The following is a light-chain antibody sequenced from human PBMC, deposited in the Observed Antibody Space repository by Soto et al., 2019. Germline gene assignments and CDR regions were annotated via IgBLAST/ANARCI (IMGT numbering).Light chain of an antibody. Sequence: EIVLTQSPGTLSLSPGERATLSCRASPSVSSTYLAWYQQKPGQAPRLLIYGASSRATGIPDRFSGSGSGTDFTLTISRLEPEDFAVYYCQQYGSSPPYTFGQGTNLEI. V-gene: IGKV3-20*01. J-gene: IGKJ2*01. CDR2: GAS. CDR1: PSVSSTY. CDR3: QQYGSSPPYT.